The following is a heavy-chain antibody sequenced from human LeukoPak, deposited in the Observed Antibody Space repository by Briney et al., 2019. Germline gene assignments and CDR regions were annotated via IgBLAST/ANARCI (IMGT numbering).Heavy chain of an antibody. CDR2: ISGSGGST. CDR1: GFTFSSYA. CDR3: AKDHGYCDSSGYSLFQH. Sequence: PGGSLRLSCAASGFTFSSYAMSWVRQAPGKGLEWVSAISGSGGSTYYADSVKGRFTISRDNSKNTLYLQMNSLRAEDTAVYYCAKDHGYCDSSGYSLFQHWGQGTLVTVSS. J-gene: IGHJ1*01. D-gene: IGHD3-22*01. V-gene: IGHV3-23*01.